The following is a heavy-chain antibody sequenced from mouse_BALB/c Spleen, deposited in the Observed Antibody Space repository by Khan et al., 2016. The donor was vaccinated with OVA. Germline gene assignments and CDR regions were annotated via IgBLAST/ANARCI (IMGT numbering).Heavy chain of an antibody. CDR1: GFSLNGYG. CDR3: AGAYDGNYREAMDY. D-gene: IGHD2-10*01. Sequence: QVQLEVSGPGLVAPSQSLSITCTVSGFSLNGYGVNWVRQPSGKGLVWLGIIWGDGNTFYNQLLKSSLSISKDKSYSHVFFILNSLQTADTASYYWAGAYDGNYREAMDYWGQGTSVTVAS. V-gene: IGHV2-6-7*01. CDR2: IWGDGNT. J-gene: IGHJ4*01.